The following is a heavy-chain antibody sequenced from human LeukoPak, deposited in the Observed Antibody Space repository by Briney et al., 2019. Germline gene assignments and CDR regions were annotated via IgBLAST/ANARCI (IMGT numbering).Heavy chain of an antibody. J-gene: IGHJ4*02. CDR1: GFNFDEYA. D-gene: IGHD4-23*01. CDR2: IYRDSSMI. CDR3: AKDILRWSFDS. Sequence: PGGSLRLSCVASGFNFDEYAMNWVRQAPGKGLEWISCIYRDSSMIHYADSVRGRFTVSRDISKNTVSLQMSSLRAEDTAVYYCAKDILRWSFDSWGQGILVTVSS. V-gene: IGHV3-23*03.